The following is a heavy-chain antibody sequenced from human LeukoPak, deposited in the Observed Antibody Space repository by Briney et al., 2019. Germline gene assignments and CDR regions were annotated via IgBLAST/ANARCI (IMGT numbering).Heavy chain of an antibody. D-gene: IGHD2-2*01. CDR3: AEPYSSRWSREGLGC. CDR1: GFTFSSYY. V-gene: IGHV3-23*01. Sequence: PGGSLRLSCAASGFTFSSYYMSWVRQAPGKGLEWVSVISGSGDDTYYGDSVKGRFTISRDNSKNTLYLQMNSLRAEDTAVYYCAEPYSSRWSREGLGCWGQGTLVTVSS. J-gene: IGHJ4*02. CDR2: ISGSGDDT.